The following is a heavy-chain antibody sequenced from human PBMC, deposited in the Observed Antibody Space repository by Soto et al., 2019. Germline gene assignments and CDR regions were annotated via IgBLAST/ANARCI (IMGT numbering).Heavy chain of an antibody. D-gene: IGHD2-2*01. J-gene: IGHJ4*02. CDR1: GFTFSSYG. Sequence: ESGGGVVQPGRSLRLSCAASGFTFSSYGMHWVRQAPGKGLEWVAVISYDGSNKYYADSVKGRFTISRDNSKNTLYLQMNSLRAEDTAVYYCAKDPIRVPAAMNYFDYWGQGTLVTVSS. CDR3: AKDPIRVPAAMNYFDY. V-gene: IGHV3-30*18. CDR2: ISYDGSNK.